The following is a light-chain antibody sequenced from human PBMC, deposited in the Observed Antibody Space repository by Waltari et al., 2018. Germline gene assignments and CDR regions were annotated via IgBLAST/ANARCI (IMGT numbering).Light chain of an antibody. V-gene: IGKV4-1*01. CDR3: QQYYSLPWA. CDR2: WAS. CDR1: QSVLFNFNNKNY. J-gene: IGKJ1*01. Sequence: DIVMTQSPDSLAVSLGERATINCKSSQSVLFNFNNKNYLGWYQHKPGRPPKPLIYWASTRESGVPDRFSGSGSGTDFKLTISSLQAEDVAVYYCQQYYSLPWAFGQGTKVEIK.